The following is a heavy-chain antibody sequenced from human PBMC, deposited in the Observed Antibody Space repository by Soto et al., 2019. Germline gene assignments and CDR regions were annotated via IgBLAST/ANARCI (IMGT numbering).Heavy chain of an antibody. CDR3: AREMAGLGGEYDY. CDR2: ISGSSGNA. D-gene: IGHD3-16*01. Sequence: QVQLVPSGAEVKNPGASVKVSCKTSGYTCTKYGVGCVRQAPGQGLEWMGWISGSSGNANYAEKVQGRITLTTDTSTSTAYIELRSLRSDDTAVYYCAREMAGLGGEYDYWGQGTLVTVSS. J-gene: IGHJ4*02. V-gene: IGHV1-18*01. CDR1: GYTCTKYG.